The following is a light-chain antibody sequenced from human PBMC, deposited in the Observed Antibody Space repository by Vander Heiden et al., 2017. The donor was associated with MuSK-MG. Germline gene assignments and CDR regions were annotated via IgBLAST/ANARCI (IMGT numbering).Light chain of an antibody. CDR2: AAS. CDR1: QGISSY. Sequence: VIWMTQSPSLLSASTGDRVTISCRMSQGISSYLAWYQQKPGKAPELLIYAASTLQSAVPSTFSGSGSGTDFTLTISCLQSEHFATYYCQWDEGLGSTFDPWTKVDIK. CDR3: QWDEGLGST. V-gene: IGKV1D-8*01. J-gene: IGKJ3*01.